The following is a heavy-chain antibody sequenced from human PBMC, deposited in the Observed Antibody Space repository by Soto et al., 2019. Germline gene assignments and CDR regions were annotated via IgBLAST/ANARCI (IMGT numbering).Heavy chain of an antibody. CDR2: ITWNSVAL. J-gene: IGHJ4*02. D-gene: IGHD3-9*01. CDR3: AKERVRDFDG. CDR1: GFTFDDHA. Sequence: VQLVESGGGLVRPGGSLRLSCAASGFTFDDHAMHWVRQAPGKGLEWISAITWNSVALDYADSVKGRFTISIDNAKNSLYLQMNSLRPEDTALYYCAKERVRDFDGWGQGTLVTVSS. V-gene: IGHV3-9*01.